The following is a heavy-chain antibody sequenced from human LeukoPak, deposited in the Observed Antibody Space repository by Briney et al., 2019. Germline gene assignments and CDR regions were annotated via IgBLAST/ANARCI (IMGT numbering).Heavy chain of an antibody. J-gene: IGHJ4*02. D-gene: IGHD3-16*01. CDR2: IANDGSIK. CDR3: ARWGDNKILDY. Sequence: LPGGSLRLSCAASGFTFSNFVIHWVRQAPGKGLEWVSVIANDGSIKNYVDSVKGRFTISRDNSKNTLYLQMNSLRAEDTAVYYCARWGDNKILDYWGQGTLVTVSS. V-gene: IGHV3-30*03. CDR1: GFTFSNFV.